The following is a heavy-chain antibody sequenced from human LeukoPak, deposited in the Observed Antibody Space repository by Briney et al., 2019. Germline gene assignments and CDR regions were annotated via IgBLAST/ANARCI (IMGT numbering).Heavy chain of an antibody. CDR2: ISYDGSNK. V-gene: IGHV3-30*18. CDR1: GFIFSGYG. Sequence: GRSLRLSCAASGFIFSGYGMHWVRQAPGKGLEWVAVISYDGSNKYYADSVKGRFTISRDNSENTLYLQMDSLRAVDTAVYYCAKDRLKTSRNYFDCWGQGTLVTVSS. CDR3: AKDRLKTSRNYFDC. J-gene: IGHJ4*02. D-gene: IGHD4-11*01.